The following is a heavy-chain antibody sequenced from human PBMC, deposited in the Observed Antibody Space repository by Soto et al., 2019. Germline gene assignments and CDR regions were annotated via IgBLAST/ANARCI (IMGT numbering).Heavy chain of an antibody. Sequence: GGSLRLSXAASGFPFSAYNMMWVRQAPGKGLEWVPLISGDGAITYYADSVKGRFAIFRDNSRNTLDLQLNTLRAEDTAVYYCAKRFGKDFGPFEYWGRGTLVTVSS. D-gene: IGHD3-10*01. V-gene: IGHV3-23*01. CDR3: AKRFGKDFGPFEY. CDR2: ISGDGAIT. J-gene: IGHJ4*02. CDR1: GFPFSAYN.